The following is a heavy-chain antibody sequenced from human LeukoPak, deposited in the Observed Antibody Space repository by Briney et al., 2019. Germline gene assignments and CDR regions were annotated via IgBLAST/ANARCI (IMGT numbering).Heavy chain of an antibody. V-gene: IGHV4-34*01. Sequence: SETLSLTCAVYGESFSGYYWSWIRQPPGKGLEWIGEINHSGSTNYNPSLKSRVTISVDTSKNQFSLKLSSVTAADTAVYYCARERGYYYGSGSYYFSPIDYWGQGTLVTVSS. D-gene: IGHD3-10*01. CDR3: ARERGYYYGSGSYYFSPIDY. J-gene: IGHJ4*02. CDR2: INHSGST. CDR1: GESFSGYY.